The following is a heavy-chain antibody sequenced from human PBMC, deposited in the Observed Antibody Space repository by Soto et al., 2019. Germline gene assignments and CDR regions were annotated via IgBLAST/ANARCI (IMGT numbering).Heavy chain of an antibody. D-gene: IGHD6-6*01. CDR1: GSTFTGYY. V-gene: IGHV1-2*02. J-gene: IGHJ4*02. CDR3: ARRSGQQLVAASDY. Sequence: ASVKVSCKASGSTFTGYYMHCVRQAPGQGLEWMGWINPNSGGTNYAQKFQGRVTMTRDTSISTAYLELSRLRSDDTAVYYCARRSGQQLVAASDYWGQGALVTVSS. CDR2: INPNSGGT.